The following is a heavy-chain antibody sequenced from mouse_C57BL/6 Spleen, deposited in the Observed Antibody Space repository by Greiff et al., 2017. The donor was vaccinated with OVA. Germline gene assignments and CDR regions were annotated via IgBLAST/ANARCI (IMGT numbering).Heavy chain of an antibody. Sequence: QVQLQQPGAELVKPGASVKMSCKASGYTFTSYWITWVKQRPGQGLEWIGDIYPGSGSTNYNEKFKSKATLTVDTSSSTAYMQLSSLTSEDSAVYYCARSPAYGSSLYYFDYWGQGTTLTVSS. D-gene: IGHD1-1*01. J-gene: IGHJ2*01. CDR1: GYTFTSYW. CDR3: ARSPAYGSSLYYFDY. V-gene: IGHV1-55*01. CDR2: IYPGSGST.